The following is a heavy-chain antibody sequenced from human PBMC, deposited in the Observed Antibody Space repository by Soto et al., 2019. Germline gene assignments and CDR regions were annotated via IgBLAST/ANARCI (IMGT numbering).Heavy chain of an antibody. V-gene: IGHV4-39*01. D-gene: IGHD1-7*01. CDR1: GGSISSSSYY. CDR3: ARLRGPYNWNYVDT. J-gene: IGHJ5*02. Sequence: PSETLSLTCTVSGGSISSSSYYWGWIRQPPGKGLEWIGSIYYSGSTYYNPSLKSRVTISVDTSKNQFSLKLSSVTAADTAVYYCARLRGPYNWNYVDTWGQGTLVTVSS. CDR2: IYYSGST.